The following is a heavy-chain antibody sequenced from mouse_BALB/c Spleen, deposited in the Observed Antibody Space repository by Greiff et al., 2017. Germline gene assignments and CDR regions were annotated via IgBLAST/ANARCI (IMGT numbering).Heavy chain of an antibody. V-gene: IGHV5-9-4*01. CDR3: AREYYGSKGAMDY. J-gene: IGHJ4*01. D-gene: IGHD1-1*01. CDR1: GFTFSSYA. Sequence: EVKVVESGGGLVKPGGSLKLSCAASGFTFSSYAMSWVRQSPEKRLEWVAEISSGGSYTYYPDTVTGRFTISRDNAKNTLYLEMSSLRSEDTAMYYCAREYYGSKGAMDYWGQGTSVTVSS. CDR2: ISSGGSYT.